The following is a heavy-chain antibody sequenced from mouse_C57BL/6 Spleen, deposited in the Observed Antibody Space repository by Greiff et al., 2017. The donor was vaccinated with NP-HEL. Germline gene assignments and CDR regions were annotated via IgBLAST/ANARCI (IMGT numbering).Heavy chain of an antibody. CDR1: GYTFTEYT. Sequence: QVQLQQSGAELVKPGASVKLSCKASGYTFTEYTIHWVKQRSGQGLEWIGWFYPGSGSIKYNEKFKDKATLTADKSSSTVYMELSRLTSDDAAVDFCDRHGPIGYDKGPWFAYWGQGTLVTVSA. V-gene: IGHV1-62-2*01. CDR2: FYPGSGSI. CDR3: DRHGPIGYDKGPWFAY. J-gene: IGHJ3*01. D-gene: IGHD2-2*01.